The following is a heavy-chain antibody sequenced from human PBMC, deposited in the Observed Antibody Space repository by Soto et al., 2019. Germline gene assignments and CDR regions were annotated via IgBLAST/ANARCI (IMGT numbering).Heavy chain of an antibody. Sequence: ASVKGSCKTSGYTLTGYDLNWGRQATGQGLEWMGRMNPNTGNTSYAQKFQGRVTMTRDTSTSTVYMELSSLRSEDTAVYYCAREGRSTTGTTGPGYYFDYWGQGTLVTVLL. CDR2: MNPNTGNT. D-gene: IGHD1-1*01. V-gene: IGHV1-8*01. J-gene: IGHJ4*02. CDR1: GYTLTGYD. CDR3: AREGRSTTGTTGPGYYFDY.